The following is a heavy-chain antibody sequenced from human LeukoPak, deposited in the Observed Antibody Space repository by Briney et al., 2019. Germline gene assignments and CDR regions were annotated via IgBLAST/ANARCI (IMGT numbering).Heavy chain of an antibody. CDR3: ARIFSSSPARDY. Sequence: PGGSLRLSCAASGFTFSSYAMSWVRQAPGKGLEWVSAISGSGGSTYYADSVKGRFTISRDNSKNTLYLQMNSLRAEDTAVYYCARIFSSSPARDYWGQGTLVTVSS. CDR1: GFTFSSYA. V-gene: IGHV3-23*01. J-gene: IGHJ4*02. CDR2: ISGSGGST. D-gene: IGHD6-13*01.